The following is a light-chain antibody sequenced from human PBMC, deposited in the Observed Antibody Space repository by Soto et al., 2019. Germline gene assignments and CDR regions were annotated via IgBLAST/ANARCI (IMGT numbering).Light chain of an antibody. V-gene: IGKV3D-15*01. CDR3: QQYINSPLT. CDR2: GAS. Sequence: EIVMTQSPASLSVSPGERATLSCRAAQNVGRDLAWYKQKPGQAPRLLIYGASTRATGIPARFTGSGSGTAFTHTISSLQSEASAVYHWQQYINSPLTFGVGTKVELK. J-gene: IGKJ4*01. CDR1: QNVGRD.